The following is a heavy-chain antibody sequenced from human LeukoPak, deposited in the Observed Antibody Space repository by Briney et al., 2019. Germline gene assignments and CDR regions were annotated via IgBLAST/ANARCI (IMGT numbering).Heavy chain of an antibody. D-gene: IGHD3-10*01. CDR3: ARVPGVLWFGDLYYYYYGMDV. Sequence: PSETLSLTCTVSGGSISSYYGSWIRQPPGKGLEWIGYIYYSGSTNYNPSLKSRVTISVDTSKNQFSLKLSSVTAADTAVYYCARVPGVLWFGDLYYYYYGMDVWGQGTTVTVSS. V-gene: IGHV4-59*01. CDR1: GGSISSYY. CDR2: IYYSGST. J-gene: IGHJ6*02.